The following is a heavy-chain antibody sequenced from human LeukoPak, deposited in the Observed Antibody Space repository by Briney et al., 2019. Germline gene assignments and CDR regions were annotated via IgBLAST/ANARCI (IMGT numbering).Heavy chain of an antibody. CDR2: IRPNDGTT. D-gene: IGHD2/OR15-2a*01. CDR3: VRGQTFLDNWFDP. V-gene: IGHV3-48*03. J-gene: IGHJ5*02. CDR1: GFTFSNYG. Sequence: GGSLRLSCEASGFTFSNYGMNWVRQAPGKGLEWISYIRPNDGTTHYADSVKGRFTISRDNAKNSLSLQMTSLRADDSAVYYCVRGQTFLDNWFDPWGQGTLVIVSS.